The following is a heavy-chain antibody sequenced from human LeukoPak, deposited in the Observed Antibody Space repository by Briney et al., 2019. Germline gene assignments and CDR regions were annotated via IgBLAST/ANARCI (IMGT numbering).Heavy chain of an antibody. D-gene: IGHD3-22*01. CDR3: ARDLPNYYDSSGYSGSNP. Sequence: SVKVSCKASGGTFSSYAISWVRQAPGQGLEWMGGIIPIFGTANYAQKFQGRVTITADESTSTAYMELSSLRSEDTAVYYCARDLPNYYDSSGYSGSNPWGQGTLVTVSS. V-gene: IGHV1-69*13. CDR1: GGTFSSYA. J-gene: IGHJ5*02. CDR2: IIPIFGTA.